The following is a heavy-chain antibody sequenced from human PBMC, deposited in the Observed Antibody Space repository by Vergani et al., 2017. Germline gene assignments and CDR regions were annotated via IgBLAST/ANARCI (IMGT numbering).Heavy chain of an antibody. Sequence: QVQLVESGGGVVHPGGSLRLSCAASGFTFSSYGMHWVRQAPGKGLEWVAFIRYDGSNKYYADSVKGRFTISRDNSRNTLSLQMNSLTAEDTAIYYCAGPQGTSAYYYGGFDYWGQGILVTVSS. J-gene: IGHJ4*02. CDR3: AGPQGTSAYYYGGFDY. CDR2: IRYDGSNK. CDR1: GFTFSSYG. D-gene: IGHD3-22*01. V-gene: IGHV3-30*02.